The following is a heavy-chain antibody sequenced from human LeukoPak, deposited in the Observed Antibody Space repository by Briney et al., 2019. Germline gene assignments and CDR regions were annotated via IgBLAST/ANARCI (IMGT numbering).Heavy chain of an antibody. CDR3: AKHIYGSGSLGYFDF. J-gene: IGHJ4*02. Sequence: PGGSLRLSCAASGFTFSSYSMNWLRHAPGNGLEWVSSISSSSSNIYYADSVKGRFTISRDNAKNTLYLQMNSLRAEDTAVYYCAKHIYGSGSLGYFDFWGQGTLVTVSS. CDR2: ISSSSSNI. D-gene: IGHD3-10*01. CDR1: GFTFSSYS. V-gene: IGHV3-21*04.